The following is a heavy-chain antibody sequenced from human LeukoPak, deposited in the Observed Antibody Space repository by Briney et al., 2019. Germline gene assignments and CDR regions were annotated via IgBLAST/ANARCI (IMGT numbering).Heavy chain of an antibody. Sequence: GGSLRLSCAASGGTFSSYAMSWVRQAPGKGLEWVSAISCSGGSTYYADSVKGRFTISRDNAKNTLYMQMNSLRAEVTAVYYWPTPARCITIVRVGENAFDIWGQGTMVTVSS. CDR1: GGTFSSYA. V-gene: IGHV3-23*01. CDR3: PTPARCITIVRVGENAFDI. CDR2: ISCSGGST. J-gene: IGHJ3*02. D-gene: IGHD3-10*01.